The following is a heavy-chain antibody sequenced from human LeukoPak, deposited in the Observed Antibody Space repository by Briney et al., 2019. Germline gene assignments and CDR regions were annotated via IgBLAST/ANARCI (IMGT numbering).Heavy chain of an antibody. Sequence: GASLRISCKGSGYTFSSYWIGWGRKRPGKGMERMGIINTGDCDSRYSTSLQGQVTISVETSIETAYLQWSSRKASDTAIYYCARQNDFRLDYWGQGTLVTVSS. J-gene: IGHJ4*02. D-gene: IGHD3-3*01. CDR3: ARQNDFRLDY. CDR1: GYTFSSYW. V-gene: IGHV5-51*01. CDR2: INTGDCDS.